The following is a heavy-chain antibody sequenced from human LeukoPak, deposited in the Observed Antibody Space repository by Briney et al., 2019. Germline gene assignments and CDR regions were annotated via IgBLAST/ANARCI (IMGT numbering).Heavy chain of an antibody. CDR3: AKDNSLWFGELW. D-gene: IGHD3-10*01. CDR1: GFTFSSYG. J-gene: IGHJ4*02. Sequence: PGGSLRLSCAASGFTFSSYGMHWVRQAPGKGLEWVAFIRYDESNKYYADSVKGRFTISRDNSKNTLYLQMNSLRAEDTAVYYCAKDNSLWFGELWWGQGTLVTVSS. V-gene: IGHV3-30*02. CDR2: IRYDESNK.